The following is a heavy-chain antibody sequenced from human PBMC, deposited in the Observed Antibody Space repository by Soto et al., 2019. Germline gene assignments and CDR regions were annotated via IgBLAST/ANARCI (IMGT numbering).Heavy chain of an antibody. D-gene: IGHD6-19*01. CDR1: GFTFTNYA. J-gene: IGHJ4*02. CDR2: ISAAGERK. V-gene: IGHV3-23*01. Sequence: GGSLRLSCAATGFTFTNYAMTWVRRTAGKGLEWVSAISAAGERKFYADSVRGRFTVSRGNSKNTLYLQMNSMRADDTAVYFCAKDYSGVWSRGIAFWGQGVLVTVSS. CDR3: AKDYSGVWSRGIAF.